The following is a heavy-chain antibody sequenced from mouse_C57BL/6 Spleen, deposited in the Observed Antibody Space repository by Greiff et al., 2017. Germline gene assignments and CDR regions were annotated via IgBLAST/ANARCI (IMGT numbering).Heavy chain of an antibody. Sequence: QVQLQQSGAELVKPGASVKISCKASGYTFTDYYINWVKQRPGQGLEWIGKIGPGSGSTYYNEKFKGKATLTADKSSSTAYMQLSSLTSEDSAVYFCARSPLLITTVGATPFDYWGQGTTLTVSS. CDR2: IGPGSGST. D-gene: IGHD1-1*01. CDR1: GYTFTDYY. V-gene: IGHV1-77*01. CDR3: ARSPLLITTVGATPFDY. J-gene: IGHJ2*01.